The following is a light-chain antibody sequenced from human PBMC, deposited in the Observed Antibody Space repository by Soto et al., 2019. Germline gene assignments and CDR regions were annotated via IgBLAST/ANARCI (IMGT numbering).Light chain of an antibody. Sequence: EVVLTQSPATLSLSPGDRATPSCRASQSVNNFLAWYQQKPGQTPRLLIYDASKRATGIPGRFSGSGSGTDFTLTISSLEPEDFAVYYCQQRSNWPPALSFGGGTKVDIK. J-gene: IGKJ4*01. CDR1: QSVNNF. V-gene: IGKV3-11*01. CDR3: QQRSNWPPALS. CDR2: DAS.